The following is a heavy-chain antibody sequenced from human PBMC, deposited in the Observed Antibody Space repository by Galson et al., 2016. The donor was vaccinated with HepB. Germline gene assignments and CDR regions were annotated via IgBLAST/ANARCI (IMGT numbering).Heavy chain of an antibody. CDR3: ARGIDSKREVAGKVYYYYGLDV. CDR2: IIQEGHHK. CDR1: GFAFTTYW. J-gene: IGHJ6*02. D-gene: IGHD6-19*01. Sequence: SLRLSCAASGFAFTTYWMNWVRQAPGKGLEWVANIIQEGHHKNYVESVAGRFTIPRDNASNSVFLQMDSLRVEDTAVYYCARGIDSKREVAGKVYYYYGLDVWGQGTTVTVSS. V-gene: IGHV3-7*01.